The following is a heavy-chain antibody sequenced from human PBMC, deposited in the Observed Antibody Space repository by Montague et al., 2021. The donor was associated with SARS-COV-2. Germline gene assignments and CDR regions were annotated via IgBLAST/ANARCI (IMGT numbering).Heavy chain of an antibody. J-gene: IGHJ3*02. Sequence: PALVKPTQTLTLTCTFSGFSLSTRGMCVSWIRQPPGKALEWLARIDWDDDKYYSTSLKTRLTISKDTSKNQVVLTMTNMDPVDTATYYCARGYYDILTGYLDAFDIWGQGTMVTVSS. V-gene: IGHV2-70*11. CDR1: GFSLSTRGMC. CDR3: ARGYYDILTGYLDAFDI. D-gene: IGHD3-9*01. CDR2: IDWDDDK.